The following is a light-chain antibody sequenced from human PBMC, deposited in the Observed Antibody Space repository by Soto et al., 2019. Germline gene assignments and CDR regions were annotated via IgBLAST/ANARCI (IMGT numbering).Light chain of an antibody. V-gene: IGLV2-23*02. CDR3: CSYAGSNWGYV. CDR1: SSDIGSYHL. Sequence: QSALTQPASVSGSPGQSITISCTGTSSDIGSYHLVSWYQHHSGKAPKLIIYKVSQWPSGVSDRFSASKSGSTASLTISGLQAEDEADYYCCSYAGSNWGYVFGTGTKVTVL. CDR2: KVS. J-gene: IGLJ1*01.